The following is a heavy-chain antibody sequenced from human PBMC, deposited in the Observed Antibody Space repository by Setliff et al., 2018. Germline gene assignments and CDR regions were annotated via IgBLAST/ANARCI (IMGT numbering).Heavy chain of an antibody. CDR1: GFTFSSYA. J-gene: IGHJ4*02. CDR2: ISGSGVST. Sequence: LRLSCAASGFTFSSYAMSWVRQAPGKGLEWVSAISGSGVSTYYADSVKGRFTISRDNSKNTLYLQMNSLRAEDTAVYYCAKRFGGVIADYFDYWGQGTLVTVS. D-gene: IGHD3-16*02. CDR3: AKRFGGVIADYFDY. V-gene: IGHV3-23*01.